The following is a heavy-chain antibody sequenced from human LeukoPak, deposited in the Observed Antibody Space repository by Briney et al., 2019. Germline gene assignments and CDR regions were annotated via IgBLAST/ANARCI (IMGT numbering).Heavy chain of an antibody. J-gene: IGHJ4*02. Sequence: GGSLRLSCAASGFTFSSYSMNWVRQAPGRGLEWLSYISSGSRTIFYADSVKGRLTISRDNAKNSLHLLMNSLRADDTAVYYCARESITGDRDFDYWGQGTLITVSS. CDR3: ARESITGDRDFDY. CDR1: GFTFSSYS. V-gene: IGHV3-48*01. CDR2: ISSGSRTI. D-gene: IGHD7-27*01.